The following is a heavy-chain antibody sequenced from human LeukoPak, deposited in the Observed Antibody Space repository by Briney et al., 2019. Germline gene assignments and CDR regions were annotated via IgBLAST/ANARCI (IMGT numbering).Heavy chain of an antibody. CDR2: ISSSSSTI. Sequence: AGGSLRLSCAASGFTFSSYRMTWVRQAPGKGLEWVSYISSSSSTIYYADSVKGRFTISRDNAKNSLYLQMNSLGAEDTAVYYCAPTPAGYFQHWGQGTLVTVSS. D-gene: IGHD6-13*01. CDR3: APTPAGYFQH. J-gene: IGHJ1*01. CDR1: GFTFSSYR. V-gene: IGHV3-48*01.